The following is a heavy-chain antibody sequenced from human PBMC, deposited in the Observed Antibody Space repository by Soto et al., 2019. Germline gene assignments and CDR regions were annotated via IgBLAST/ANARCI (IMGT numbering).Heavy chain of an antibody. CDR3: AREGPRIAPTRPLVLFGY. V-gene: IGHV1-18*01. CDR1: GYTFTRYG. D-gene: IGHD6-13*01. Sequence: QVQLVQSGAEVKKPGASVKVSCKASGYTFTRYGISWVRQAPGQGLEWMGWISAYNGNTNYAQKLQGRVTMTTDTSTSTAYMELRSLRSDDSRLYYCAREGPRIAPTRPLVLFGYWGQGTLVNVSS. J-gene: IGHJ4*02. CDR2: ISAYNGNT.